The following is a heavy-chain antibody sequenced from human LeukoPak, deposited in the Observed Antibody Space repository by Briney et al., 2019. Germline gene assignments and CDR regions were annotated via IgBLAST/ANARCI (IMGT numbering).Heavy chain of an antibody. CDR1: GYTFTSYV. CDR2: ISAYNGNT. D-gene: IGHD3-10*01. V-gene: IGHV1-18*01. CDR3: ARDFVRYYYGSGSYSYFFDY. J-gene: IGHJ4*02. Sequence: ASVKVSCKASGYTFTSYVINWVRQAPGQGLEWMGWISAYNGNTNYAQKLQGRVTMTTDTSTSTAYMELRSPRSDDTAVYYCARDFVRYYYGSGSYSYFFDYWGQGTLVTVSS.